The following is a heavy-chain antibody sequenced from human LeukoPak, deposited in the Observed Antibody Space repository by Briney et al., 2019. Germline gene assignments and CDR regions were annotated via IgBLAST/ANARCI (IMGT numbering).Heavy chain of an antibody. Sequence: PGGSLRLSCAASGFTFSDYYMSWIRQAPGKGLEWVSYISSSSSYTNYADSVKGRFTISRDNAKNSLYLQMNSLRAEDTAVYYCARVEMATGGVFDYWGQGTLVTVSS. CDR3: ARVEMATGGVFDY. V-gene: IGHV3-11*05. J-gene: IGHJ4*02. CDR1: GFTFSDYY. D-gene: IGHD5-24*01. CDR2: ISSSSSYT.